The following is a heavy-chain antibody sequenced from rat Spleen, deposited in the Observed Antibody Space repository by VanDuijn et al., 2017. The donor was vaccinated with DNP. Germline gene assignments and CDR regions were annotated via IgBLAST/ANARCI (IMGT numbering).Heavy chain of an antibody. CDR2: INYSGST. Sequence: EVQLQESGPGLVKPSQSLSLTCSVTAYSITTNYWGWIRKFPGNKMEWIGHINYSGSTSYHPSLRSRISITRDTSKNQLFLQVNSVTTEDTATYHCARWPGYNPPYAMDAWGQGTSVTVSS. V-gene: IGHV3-1*01. J-gene: IGHJ4*01. CDR1: AYSITTNY. D-gene: IGHD1-4*01. CDR3: ARWPGYNPPYAMDA.